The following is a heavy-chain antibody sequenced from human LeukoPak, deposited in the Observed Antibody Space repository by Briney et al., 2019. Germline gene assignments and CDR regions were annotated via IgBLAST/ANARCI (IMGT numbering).Heavy chain of an antibody. CDR2: IIPIFGTA. CDR1: GGTFSSYA. CDR3: ARGLTAMVNSIDY. V-gene: IGHV1-69*05. D-gene: IGHD5-18*01. Sequence: ASVKVSCKASGGTFSSYAISWVRQAPGQGLEWMGGIIPIFGTANYAQKFQGRVTITTDESTSTAYMELSSLRSEDAAVYYCARGLTAMVNSIDYWGQGTLVTVSS. J-gene: IGHJ4*02.